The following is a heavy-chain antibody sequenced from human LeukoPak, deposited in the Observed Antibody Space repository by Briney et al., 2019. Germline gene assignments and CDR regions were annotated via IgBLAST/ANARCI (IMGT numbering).Heavy chain of an antibody. J-gene: IGHJ5*02. Sequence: SETLPLTCTVSGGSISSYYWSWIRQPAGKGLEWIGRIYTSGSTNYNPSLKSRVTMSVDTSKNQFSLKLSSVTAADTAVYYCARDVFGGTNGVCLESWGQGTLVTVSS. D-gene: IGHD2-8*01. CDR3: ARDVFGGTNGVCLES. CDR2: IYTSGST. CDR1: GGSISSYY. V-gene: IGHV4-4*07.